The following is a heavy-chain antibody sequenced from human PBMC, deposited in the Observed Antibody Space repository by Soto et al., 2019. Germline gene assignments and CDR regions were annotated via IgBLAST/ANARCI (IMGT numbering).Heavy chain of an antibody. J-gene: IGHJ5*02. Sequence: GGSLRLSCAGSGFTFSSYGMHWVRQAPGKGLEWVAVISYDGSDKYYGDSVKGRFTISRDDSKNTLYLQMNSLRVEDTAIYYCAKTAGYDYVWGSSGLDPWGQGALVTVSS. CDR1: GFTFSSYG. CDR2: ISYDGSDK. CDR3: AKTAGYDYVWGSSGLDP. V-gene: IGHV3-30*18. D-gene: IGHD3-16*01.